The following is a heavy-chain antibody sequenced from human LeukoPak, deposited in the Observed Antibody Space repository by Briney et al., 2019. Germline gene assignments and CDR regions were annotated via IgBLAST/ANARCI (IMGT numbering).Heavy chain of an antibody. J-gene: IGHJ4*02. CDR3: ARGGTDFDY. Sequence: SETLSLTCTVSGGSISSYYWSWIRQAPGRGLEWIGHIYYSGATNYNPSLESRVTISVDTSKNQFSLKLTSVTATDTALYYCARGGTDFDYWGQGTLVTVSS. D-gene: IGHD2-15*01. CDR2: IYYSGAT. V-gene: IGHV4-59*08. CDR1: GGSISSYY.